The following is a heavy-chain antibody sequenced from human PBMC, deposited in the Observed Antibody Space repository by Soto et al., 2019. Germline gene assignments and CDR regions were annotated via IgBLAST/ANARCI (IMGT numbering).Heavy chain of an antibody. D-gene: IGHD3-22*01. J-gene: IGHJ3*02. CDR2: IKQDGSEK. CDR1: GFTFSSYW. Sequence: EVQLVESGGGLVQPGGSLRLSCAASGFTFSSYWMSWVRQAPGKGLEWVANIKQDGSEKYYVDSVKGRFTISRDNDKNSLYLQMNSLRAEDTAVYYCARDPLPPYYYDSSGYPGAFDIWGQGTMVTVSS. V-gene: IGHV3-7*01. CDR3: ARDPLPPYYYDSSGYPGAFDI.